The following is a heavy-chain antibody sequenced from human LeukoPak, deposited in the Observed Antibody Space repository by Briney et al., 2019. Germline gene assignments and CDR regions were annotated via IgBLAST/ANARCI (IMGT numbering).Heavy chain of an antibody. CDR1: GYSFTTHW. V-gene: IGHV5-51*01. Sequence: GESLTISCKGSGYSFTTHWIAWVRQMPGKGLEWMGIIYPGDSDTRYSPSFQGQVTMSADKSITTAYLQWSSLKASDTAMYYCARHLYPTWSERRFDPWGQGTLVTVSS. D-gene: IGHD1-1*01. J-gene: IGHJ5*02. CDR2: IYPGDSDT. CDR3: ARHLYPTWSERRFDP.